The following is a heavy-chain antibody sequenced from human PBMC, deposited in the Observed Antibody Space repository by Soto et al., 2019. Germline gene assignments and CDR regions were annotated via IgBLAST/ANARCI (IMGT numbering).Heavy chain of an antibody. CDR3: AREVGGGGTDIGYYYFGMDV. J-gene: IGHJ6*01. Sequence: SVKVSCKASGGSINTHAICWVRQAPGQGLEWMGGIVPSVAVTNYAQKFQGRVTISADKSTSTVYMQLTSLRFEDTAVYFCAREVGGGGTDIGYYYFGMDVWGQGTPVTVSS. V-gene: IGHV1-69*10. CDR2: IVPSVAVT. CDR1: GGSINTHA. D-gene: IGHD2-15*01.